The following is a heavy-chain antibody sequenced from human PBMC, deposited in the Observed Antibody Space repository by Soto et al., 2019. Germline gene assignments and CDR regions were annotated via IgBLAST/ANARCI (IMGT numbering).Heavy chain of an antibody. CDR1: GGPLSSGSYY. D-gene: IGHD2-8*01. Sequence: SETLSLTCTVSGGPLSSGSYYWSWIRQSPGQGLEWIGYIYYSGTTKYNPSLKSRVSISVDTSKNQFSLRLTSLSAADTAVYYCARGSRMVYARVWFGPWGQGTLVTVSS. V-gene: IGHV4-61*01. J-gene: IGHJ5*02. CDR2: IYYSGTT. CDR3: ARGSRMVYARVWFGP.